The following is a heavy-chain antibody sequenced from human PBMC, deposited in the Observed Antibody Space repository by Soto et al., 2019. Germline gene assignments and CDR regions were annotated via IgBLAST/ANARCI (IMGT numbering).Heavy chain of an antibody. Sequence: QITLKESGPTLVRPTQTLTLTCTFSGFSLSTTGVGVGWIRQPPGKALEWLALIYWDDDKRYSPSLKSRLTITNDTSKNEVILTMTHLDPGDPATYYCAQTLPHYGLGRAPGNRFAPWGQGTLVTVSS. CDR1: GFSLSTTGVG. J-gene: IGHJ5*02. D-gene: IGHD3-10*01. CDR3: AQTLPHYGLGRAPGNRFAP. V-gene: IGHV2-5*02. CDR2: IYWDDDK.